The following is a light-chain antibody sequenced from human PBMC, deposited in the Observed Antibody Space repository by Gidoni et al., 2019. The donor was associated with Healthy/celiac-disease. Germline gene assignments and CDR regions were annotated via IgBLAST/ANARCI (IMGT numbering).Light chain of an antibody. CDR2: AAS. CDR3: QQSYSTPPLT. J-gene: IGKJ4*01. CDR1: QSISSY. Sequence: DIQMTQSPSSLSASVGDRVTITCRASQSISSYLNWYQQKPGKAPKLLIYAASSLQSGVPSRFSVSGSGTDFTLTIISLQPEDFATYYCQQSYSTPPLTFSGGTKVEIK. V-gene: IGKV1-39*01.